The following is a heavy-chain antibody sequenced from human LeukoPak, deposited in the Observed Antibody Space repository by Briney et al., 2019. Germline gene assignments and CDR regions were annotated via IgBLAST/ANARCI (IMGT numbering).Heavy chain of an antibody. V-gene: IGHV3-30*18. J-gene: IGHJ4*02. Sequence: GGSLRLSCAASGFTFSSYGMHWVRQAPGKGLEWVAVISYDGSNKYYADSVKGRFTISRDNSKDTLYLQMNSLRAEDTAVYYCAKDMAGQQLPYYFDYWGQGTLVTVSS. CDR1: GFTFSSYG. D-gene: IGHD6-13*01. CDR2: ISYDGSNK. CDR3: AKDMAGQQLPYYFDY.